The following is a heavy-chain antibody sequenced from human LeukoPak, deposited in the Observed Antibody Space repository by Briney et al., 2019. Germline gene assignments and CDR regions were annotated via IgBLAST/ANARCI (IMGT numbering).Heavy chain of an antibody. D-gene: IGHD1-1*01. CDR1: GFSFRRFW. V-gene: IGHV3-7*01. Sequence: GGSLRLSCAGSGFSFRRFWMTWVRQAPGRGLEWVANINGDGDGKRYADSVKDRYTISRDNARSLVFLQIHSLRDEDTALYYCARDSSPDSATTYYDALDMWGQGTMVTVSS. J-gene: IGHJ3*02. CDR3: ARDSSPDSATTYYDALDM. CDR2: INGDGDGK.